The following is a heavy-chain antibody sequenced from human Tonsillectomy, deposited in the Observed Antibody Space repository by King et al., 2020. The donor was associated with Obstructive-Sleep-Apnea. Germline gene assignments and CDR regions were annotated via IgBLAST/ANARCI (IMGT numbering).Heavy chain of an antibody. Sequence: LQLQESGPGLVKPSETLSLTCTVSGGSISSSSYYWGWIRQPPGKVLEWIGSIYYSVSTYYNPSLKSRVTISVDTSKNQFSLKLSSVTAADTAVYYCAREEVEMATIGWFDPWGQGTLVTVSS. CDR2: IYYSVST. D-gene: IGHD5-24*01. CDR1: GGSISSSSYY. V-gene: IGHV4-39*07. CDR3: AREEVEMATIGWFDP. J-gene: IGHJ5*02.